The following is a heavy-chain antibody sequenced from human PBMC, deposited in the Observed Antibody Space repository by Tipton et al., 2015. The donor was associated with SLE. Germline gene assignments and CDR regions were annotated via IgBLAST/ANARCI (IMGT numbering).Heavy chain of an antibody. Sequence: LRLSCTVSGYSISSGYYWGWIRQPPGKGLEWIGSIYYSGSTYYNPSLKSRVTISVDTSKNQFSLKLSSVTAADTAVYYCASGGAYYYYGMDVWGQGTTVTVSS. D-gene: IGHD3-10*01. CDR3: ASGGAYYYYGMDV. V-gene: IGHV4-38-2*02. CDR1: GYSISSGYY. CDR2: IYYSGST. J-gene: IGHJ6*02.